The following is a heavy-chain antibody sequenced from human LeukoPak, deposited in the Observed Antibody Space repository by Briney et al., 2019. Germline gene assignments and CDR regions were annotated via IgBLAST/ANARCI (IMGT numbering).Heavy chain of an antibody. CDR1: GYTFTGYY. V-gene: IGHV1-2*02. J-gene: IGHJ5*02. CDR2: MNPNSGGT. Sequence: ASVKVSCKASGYTFTGYYIHWVRQAPGQGLEWMGWMNPNSGGTSYAQKFQGRVTFTRDTSMRTAYVELNRLTSDDTAVYYCARVGSGPLSTYKIKTSIWFDPWGQGTLVTVSS. D-gene: IGHD3-3*02. CDR3: ARVGSGPLSTYKIKTSIWFDP.